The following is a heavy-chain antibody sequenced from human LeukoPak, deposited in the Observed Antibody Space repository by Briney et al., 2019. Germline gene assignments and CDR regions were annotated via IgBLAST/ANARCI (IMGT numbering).Heavy chain of an antibody. J-gene: IGHJ3*02. D-gene: IGHD3-10*01. CDR1: GYTFTSYG. V-gene: IGHV1-18*01. CDR2: ISAYNGNT. Sequence: ASMKVSCKASGYTFTSYGISWVRQAPGQGLEWMGWISAYNGNTNYAQKLQGRVTMTTDTSTSTAYMELRSLRSDDTAVYYCARGRRITMVRETIDAFDIWGQGTMVTVSS. CDR3: ARGRRITMVRETIDAFDI.